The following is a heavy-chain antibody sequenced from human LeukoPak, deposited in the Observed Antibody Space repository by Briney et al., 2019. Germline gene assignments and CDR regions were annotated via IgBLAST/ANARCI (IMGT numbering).Heavy chain of an antibody. D-gene: IGHD3-22*01. Sequence: SETLSLTCTVSGGSISSSSYYWGWIRQPPGKGLEWIGSIYYSGSTYYNPSLKSRVTISVDTSKNQFSLKLSSVTAADTAVYYCARGGLVVVITPAVDYWGQGTLVTVSS. J-gene: IGHJ4*02. CDR3: ARGGLVVVITPAVDY. CDR2: IYYSGST. CDR1: GGSISSSSYY. V-gene: IGHV4-39*01.